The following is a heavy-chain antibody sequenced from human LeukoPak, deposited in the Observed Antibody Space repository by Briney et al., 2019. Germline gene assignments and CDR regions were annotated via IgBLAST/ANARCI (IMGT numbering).Heavy chain of an antibody. CDR3: AKGGSSSWYLPMDWFDP. Sequence: GGSLRLSCAASGFTFSNYVMSWVRQAPGKGLEWVSAISGSGGSTYYADSVKGRFTISRDNSKNTLYLQMNSLRAEDTAVYYCAKGGSSSWYLPMDWFDPWGQGTLVTVPS. J-gene: IGHJ5*02. CDR1: GFTFSNYV. V-gene: IGHV3-23*01. D-gene: IGHD6-13*01. CDR2: ISGSGGST.